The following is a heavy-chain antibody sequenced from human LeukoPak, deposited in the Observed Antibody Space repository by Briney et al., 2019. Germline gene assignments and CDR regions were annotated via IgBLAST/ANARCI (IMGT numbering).Heavy chain of an antibody. J-gene: IGHJ4*02. V-gene: IGHV3-30*02. D-gene: IGHD3-22*01. CDR2: IRNDGSDK. CDR3: AKDLEAGTSGYSLDY. CDR1: GFSFRSYG. Sequence: GGSLRLSCAASGFSFRSYGMHWVRQAPGQGLEWVAFIRNDGSDKYYADSVRGRFNISRDNSKNSLHVQMNSLRVEDTGVYYCAKDLEAGTSGYSLDYWGQGTLVSVSS.